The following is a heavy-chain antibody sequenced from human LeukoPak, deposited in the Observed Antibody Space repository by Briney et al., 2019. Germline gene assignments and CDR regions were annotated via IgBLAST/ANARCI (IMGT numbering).Heavy chain of an antibody. CDR3: ARGGVGLRSSLTFDY. D-gene: IGHD5-12*01. V-gene: IGHV4-30-2*01. CDR2: IYHSGST. J-gene: IGHJ4*02. CDR1: GGSISSGGYY. Sequence: SQTLSLTCTVSGGSISSGGYYWSWIRQPPGKGLEWIGYIYHSGSTYYNPSLKSRVTISVDRSKNQFSLKLSSVTAADTAVYYCARGGVGLRSSLTFDYWGQGTLVTVSS.